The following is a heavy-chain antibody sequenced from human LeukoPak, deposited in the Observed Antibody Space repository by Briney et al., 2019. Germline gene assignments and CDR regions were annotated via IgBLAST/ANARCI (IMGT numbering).Heavy chain of an antibody. D-gene: IGHD2-21*02. CDR2: IYYSGST. J-gene: IGHJ5*02. CDR3: ARQHIVVVTASESWFDP. CDR1: GGSISSYY. V-gene: IGHV4-59*01. Sequence: SETLSLTCTVSGGSISSYYWSWIRQPPGKGLEWIGYIYYSGSTNYNPSLKSRVTISVDTSKNQFSLKPSSVTAADTAVYYCARQHIVVVTASESWFDPWGQGTLVTVSS.